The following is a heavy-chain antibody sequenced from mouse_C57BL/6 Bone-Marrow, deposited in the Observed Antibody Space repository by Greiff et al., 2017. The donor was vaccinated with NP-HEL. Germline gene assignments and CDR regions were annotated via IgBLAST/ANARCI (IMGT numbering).Heavy chain of an antibody. CDR3: TTWETTVGAKDY. CDR2: IDPENGDP. CDR1: GFNIKDDY. J-gene: IGHJ2*01. V-gene: IGHV14-4*01. D-gene: IGHD1-1*01. Sequence: VQLQQSGAELVRPGASVKLSCTASGFNIKDDYMHWVKQRPEQGLEWIGWIDPENGDPEYASKFQGKATITADTSSNTAYLQLSSLTSEDTAVYYGTTWETTVGAKDYWGQGTTLTVSS.